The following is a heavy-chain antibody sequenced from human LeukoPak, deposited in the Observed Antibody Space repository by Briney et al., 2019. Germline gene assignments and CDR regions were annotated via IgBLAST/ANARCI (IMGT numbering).Heavy chain of an antibody. Sequence: GSLRLSCAASGFTVSSNYMSWARQPPGKGLEWIGEINHSGSTNYNPSLKSRVTISVDTSKNQFSLKLSSVTAADTAVYYCARVKGRFGCFDYWGQGTLVTVSS. CDR1: GFTVSSNY. J-gene: IGHJ4*02. CDR3: ARVKGRFGCFDY. V-gene: IGHV4-34*01. CDR2: INHSGST. D-gene: IGHD3-10*01.